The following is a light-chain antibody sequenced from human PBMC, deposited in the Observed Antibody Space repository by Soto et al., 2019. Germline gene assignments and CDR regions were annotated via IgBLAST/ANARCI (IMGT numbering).Light chain of an antibody. CDR3: QQTYDTVFS. Sequence: DISLTQAPSSLSASVGDSVTITCRAIQTISRYLNLYQQRPGKAPSLLIDATFNLQTGVPSRFSGSGSGTDFTLSITGLQPEDFATYYCQQTYDTVFSFGPGTTLDLK. CDR1: QTISRY. V-gene: IGKV1-39*01. J-gene: IGKJ3*01. CDR2: ATF.